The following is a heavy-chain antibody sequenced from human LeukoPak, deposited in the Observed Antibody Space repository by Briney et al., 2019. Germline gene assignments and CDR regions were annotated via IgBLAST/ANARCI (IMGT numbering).Heavy chain of an antibody. CDR2: ISWTSGSI. Sequence: GRSLRLSCVASGFTCDDNTIHWARQTPGKGLEWVSGISWTSGSIGYADSVKGRFTISRDNAKKSLYLQMNSLRAEDTALYYCAKDIRGYSYGSWFDPWGQGTLVTVSS. CDR1: GFTCDDNT. J-gene: IGHJ5*02. D-gene: IGHD5-18*01. V-gene: IGHV3-9*01. CDR3: AKDIRGYSYGSWFDP.